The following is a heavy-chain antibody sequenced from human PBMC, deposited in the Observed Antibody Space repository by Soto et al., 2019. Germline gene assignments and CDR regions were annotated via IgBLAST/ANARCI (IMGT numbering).Heavy chain of an antibody. D-gene: IGHD6-6*01. V-gene: IGHV1-69*13. Sequence: SVKVSCKASGGTFSSYAISWVRQAPGQGLEWMGGIIPIFGAANYAQKFQGRVTITADESTSTAYMELSSLRSEDTAVYYCARVLHSSSLNWFDPWGQGTLVTVSS. CDR1: GGTFSSYA. CDR2: IIPIFGAA. J-gene: IGHJ5*02. CDR3: ARVLHSSSLNWFDP.